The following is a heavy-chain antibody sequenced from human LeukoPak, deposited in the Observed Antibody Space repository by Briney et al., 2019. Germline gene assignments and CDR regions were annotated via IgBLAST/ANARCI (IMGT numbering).Heavy chain of an antibody. CDR2: ISAKNGDT. D-gene: IGHD1-7*01. CDR1: GCIFSNYG. CDR3: ARDVPETTPFDY. Sequence: GASVNVSCKASGCIFSNYGISWVRQAPGQGLDWMGWISAKNGDTNYIQKFRGRVTMTTDTSTSTAYMELWSLRSDDAAVYYCARDVPETTPFDYWGQGTLVTVSS. J-gene: IGHJ4*02. V-gene: IGHV1-18*01.